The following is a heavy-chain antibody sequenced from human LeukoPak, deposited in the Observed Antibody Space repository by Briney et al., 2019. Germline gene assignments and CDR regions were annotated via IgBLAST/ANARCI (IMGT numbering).Heavy chain of an antibody. D-gene: IGHD6-13*01. CDR3: ATAYLSSSWYSPLFDY. J-gene: IGHJ4*02. Sequence: ASVKVSCKASGYTFTSYAMHWVRQAPGQRLEWVGWINAGNGNTKYSQKFQGRVTITRDTSASTAYMELSSLRSEDTAVYYCATAYLSSSWYSPLFDYWGQGTLVTVSS. CDR2: INAGNGNT. CDR1: GYTFTSYA. V-gene: IGHV1-3*01.